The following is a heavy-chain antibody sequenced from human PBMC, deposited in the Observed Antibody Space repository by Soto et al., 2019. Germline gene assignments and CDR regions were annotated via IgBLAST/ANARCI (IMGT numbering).Heavy chain of an antibody. CDR2: IHPGDSDT. V-gene: IGHV5-51*01. Sequence: ESLKISCKGSEYSFTSYWIAWVRQMPGKGLEWMGIIHPGDSDTIYSPSLQGQVTISADKSISTAYLQWSSLKASDTATYYCARHAGYCSSTTCSQNDYWGQGTLVTVSS. CDR3: ARHAGYCSSTTCSQNDY. D-gene: IGHD2-2*01. J-gene: IGHJ4*02. CDR1: EYSFTSYW.